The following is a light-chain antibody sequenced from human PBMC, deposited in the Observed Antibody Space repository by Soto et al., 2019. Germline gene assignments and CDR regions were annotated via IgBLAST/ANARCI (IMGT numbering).Light chain of an antibody. CDR3: QQSYSTPPWT. Sequence: DIQTTQSPSSLSASVGDGVTITCRASQGISNSLAWYQQKPGKVPKLLIYAASTLHSGVPSRFSGSGSATDFTLTISSLQPEDVATYYCQQSYSTPPWTFGQGTKVDIK. CDR1: QGISNS. CDR2: AAS. V-gene: IGKV1-27*01. J-gene: IGKJ1*01.